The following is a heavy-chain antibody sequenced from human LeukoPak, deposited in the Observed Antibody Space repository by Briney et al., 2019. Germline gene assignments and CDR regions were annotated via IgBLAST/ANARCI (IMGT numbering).Heavy chain of an antibody. CDR1: GFTFINYY. Sequence: RASVKVSCKASGFTFINYYMHWVRQAPGQGLEWMGIINPSGGSTNYAQKFQGRVTMTRDTSTSTVYMELSSLRSEDTAVYYCARERGVAVAGEGVDPWGQGTLVTVSS. CDR3: ARERGVAVAGEGVDP. V-gene: IGHV1-46*01. J-gene: IGHJ5*02. D-gene: IGHD6-19*01. CDR2: INPSGGST.